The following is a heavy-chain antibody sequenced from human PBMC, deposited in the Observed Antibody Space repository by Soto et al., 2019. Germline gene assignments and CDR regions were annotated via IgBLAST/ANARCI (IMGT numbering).Heavy chain of an antibody. J-gene: IGHJ4*02. D-gene: IGHD3-16*02. V-gene: IGHV4-34*01. CDR2: INHSGST. CDR1: GGSFSGYY. CDR3: ARSVRLGDLSFRY. Sequence: SETLSLTCAVYGGSFSGYYWSWIRQPPGKGLEWIGEINHSGSTNYNPSLKSRVTISVDTSKNQFSLKLSSVTAADTAVYYCARSVRLGDLSFRYWSQGTLVTVSS.